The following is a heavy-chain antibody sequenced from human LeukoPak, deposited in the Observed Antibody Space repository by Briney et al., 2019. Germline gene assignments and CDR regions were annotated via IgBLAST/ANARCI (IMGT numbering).Heavy chain of an antibody. CDR3: ATYRQVLLPFES. V-gene: IGHV3-23*01. CDR1: GFTFSTFA. J-gene: IGHJ4*02. CDR2: IFPSGGEI. Sequence: GGSLGLSCAASGFTFSTFAMIWVRQPPGKGLEWVSSIFPSGGEIHYADSVRGRFTISRDNSKSTLSLQVNSLRAEDTAIYYCATYRQVLLPFESWGRGTLVTVSS. D-gene: IGHD2-8*02.